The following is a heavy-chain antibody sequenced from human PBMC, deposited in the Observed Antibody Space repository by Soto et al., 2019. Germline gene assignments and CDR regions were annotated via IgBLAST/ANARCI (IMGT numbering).Heavy chain of an antibody. CDR2: ISTYNGNT. Sequence: QVQLVQSGAEVKQPGASVKVSCKASGYTFTNYGFTWVRQAPGQGLGWLGWISTYNGNTKYAQKVQGRLTMTTDTCTSTANMELTSLRSDDTALYYCARTTVTASYYYMDVWGKGSTVTVSS. D-gene: IGHD4-17*01. J-gene: IGHJ6*03. V-gene: IGHV1-18*01. CDR3: ARTTVTASYYYMDV. CDR1: GYTFTNYG.